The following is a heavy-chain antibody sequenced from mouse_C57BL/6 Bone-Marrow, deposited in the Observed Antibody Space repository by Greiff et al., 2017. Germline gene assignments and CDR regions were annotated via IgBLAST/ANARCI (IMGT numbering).Heavy chain of an antibody. CDR1: GYAFSSSW. V-gene: IGHV1-82*01. CDR2: IYPGDGDT. Sequence: VQLQQSGPELVKPGASVKISCKASGYAFSSSWMNWVKQRPGKGLEWIGRIYPGDGDTNYNGKFKGKATLTADKSSSTAYMQLSSLTSEDSAVYYGASRWLLWYFDVWGTGTTVTVSS. CDR3: ASRWLLWYFDV. D-gene: IGHD2-3*01. J-gene: IGHJ1*03.